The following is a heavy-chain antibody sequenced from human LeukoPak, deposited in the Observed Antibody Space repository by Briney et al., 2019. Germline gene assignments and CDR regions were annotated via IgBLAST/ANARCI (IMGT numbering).Heavy chain of an antibody. CDR3: ASPRAAADHWGY. CDR1: GGTFSSYA. Sequence: AASVKVSCKASGGTFSSYAISWVRQAPGQGLEWMGRIIPIFGIANYAQKFQGRVTITADKSTSTAYMELSSLRSEDTAVYYCASPRAAADHWGYWGQGTLVTVSS. CDR2: IIPIFGIA. V-gene: IGHV1-69*04. J-gene: IGHJ4*02. D-gene: IGHD6-13*01.